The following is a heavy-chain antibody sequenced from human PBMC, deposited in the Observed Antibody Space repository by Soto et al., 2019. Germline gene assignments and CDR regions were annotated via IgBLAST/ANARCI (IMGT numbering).Heavy chain of an antibody. CDR2: IYYSGSS. CDR3: ARQSTIFGVVELNWFDP. J-gene: IGHJ5*02. CDR1: GGSISRYY. D-gene: IGHD3-3*01. Sequence: SSETLSLTCTVSGGSISRYYWSWMRQPPGKGLEWIGYIYYSGSSDYNPSLKSRVTISVDTSKNQFSLKLNSVTAADTAVYYCARQSTIFGVVELNWFDPWGQGTLVTVSS. V-gene: IGHV4-59*08.